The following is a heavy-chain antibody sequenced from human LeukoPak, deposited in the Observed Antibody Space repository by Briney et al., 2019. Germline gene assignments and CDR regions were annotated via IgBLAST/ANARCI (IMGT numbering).Heavy chain of an antibody. J-gene: IGHJ4*02. D-gene: IGHD1-26*01. V-gene: IGHV3-48*03. CDR1: GFTFSTYE. CDR3: ARLSETDY. Sequence: GSLRLSCAASGFTFSTYEMNWVRQAPGKGLEWVSYISSGASTIYYADSVKGRFTTSRDNAKNSLYLQMNSLRAEDTAVYYCARLSETDYWGQGTLVTVSS. CDR2: ISSGASTI.